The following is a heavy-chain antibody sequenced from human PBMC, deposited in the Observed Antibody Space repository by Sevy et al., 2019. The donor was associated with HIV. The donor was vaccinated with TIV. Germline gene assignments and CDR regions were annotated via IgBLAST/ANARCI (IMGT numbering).Heavy chain of an antibody. Sequence: GGSLRLSCAASGFTFSSYGMHWVRQAPGKGLEWVAIIWYDGSNKYYADSVMGRFTISRDNSKNTLFLQMDSLRAEDTAVYYCARPTCCSTSCLKEGDAFDFWGQGTMVTVSS. V-gene: IGHV3-33*01. CDR2: IWYDGSNK. D-gene: IGHD2-2*01. CDR3: ARPTCCSTSCLKEGDAFDF. CDR1: GFTFSSYG. J-gene: IGHJ3*01.